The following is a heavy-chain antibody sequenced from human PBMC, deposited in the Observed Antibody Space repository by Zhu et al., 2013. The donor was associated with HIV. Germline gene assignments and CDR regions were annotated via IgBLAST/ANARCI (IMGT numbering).Heavy chain of an antibody. CDR1: GGPFSTYV. Sequence: QVQLVQSGAEVKKPGSSVKVSCKASGGPFSTYVISWVRQAPGQGLEWMGGIIPIFGTTNYAQRFQGRVTITADESTATAYMELSSLRSEDTAVYYCAREGGSITMIIVPDYKFDMDVWGQGTTVTVSS. J-gene: IGHJ6*02. V-gene: IGHV1-69*01. CDR3: AREGGSITMIIVPDYKFDMDV. CDR2: IIPIFGTT. D-gene: IGHD3-22*01.